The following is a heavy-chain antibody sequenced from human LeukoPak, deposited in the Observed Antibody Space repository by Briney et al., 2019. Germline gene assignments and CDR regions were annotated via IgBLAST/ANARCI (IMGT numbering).Heavy chain of an antibody. CDR2: ISRSGSTK. CDR3: ARAVVPAALLWDWFDP. CDR1: GFTFSDYN. D-gene: IGHD2-2*01. Sequence: GGSLRLSCAASGFTFSDYNMRWIRQAPGKGLEWVSSISRSGSTKYYADSVKGRFTISRDNAKNSLFLQMNSLRAEDTAVYYCARAVVPAALLWDWFDPWGQGTLVTVSS. V-gene: IGHV3-11*01. J-gene: IGHJ5*02.